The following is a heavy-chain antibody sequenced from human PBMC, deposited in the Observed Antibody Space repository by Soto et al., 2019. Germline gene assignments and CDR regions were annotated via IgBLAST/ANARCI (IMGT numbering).Heavy chain of an antibody. J-gene: IGHJ4*02. CDR2: ISYDGSDK. V-gene: IGHV3-30*18. CDR3: AKDPSSGLTGTYFDY. Sequence: QVQLVESGGGVVQPGRSLRLSCAASGFIFSTYGMHWVRQAPGKGLEWVAIISYDGSDKYYADSVKGRFTISRDNSKNTLYLQMNSLRAEDTAVYSCAKDPSSGLTGTYFDYWGQGTLVTVSS. D-gene: IGHD6-19*01. CDR1: GFIFSTYG.